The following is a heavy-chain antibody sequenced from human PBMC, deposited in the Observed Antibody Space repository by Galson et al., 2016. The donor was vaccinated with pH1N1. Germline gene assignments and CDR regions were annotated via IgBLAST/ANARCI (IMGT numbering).Heavy chain of an antibody. Sequence: TLSLTCAVYGRSFSGYYWSWIRQPPGKGLEWIGEISHSGSTNYNPSLKSRVTISVDTSKSQFSLRLSSVTAADTAVYYCARPGRAIFGVVISGDAFDIWGQGTMVTVSS. V-gene: IGHV4-34*01. D-gene: IGHD3-3*01. CDR2: ISHSGST. J-gene: IGHJ3*02. CDR1: GRSFSGYY. CDR3: ARPGRAIFGVVISGDAFDI.